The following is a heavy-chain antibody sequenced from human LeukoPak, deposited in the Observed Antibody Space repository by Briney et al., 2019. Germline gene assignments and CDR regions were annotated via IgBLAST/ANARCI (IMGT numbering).Heavy chain of an antibody. CDR2: IYYSGST. CDR1: GGSISSGDYY. J-gene: IGHJ6*02. CDR3: ARHSSDCWSGYYTNYYGVDV. D-gene: IGHD3-3*01. Sequence: SETLSLTCTVSGGSISSGDYYWSWIRQPPGKGLEWIGYIYYSGSTYYNPSLKSRLTISVDTSKNQFSLRLSSVTAADTAVYYCARHSSDCWSGYYTNYYGVDVWGRGTTVTVSS. V-gene: IGHV4-30-4*01.